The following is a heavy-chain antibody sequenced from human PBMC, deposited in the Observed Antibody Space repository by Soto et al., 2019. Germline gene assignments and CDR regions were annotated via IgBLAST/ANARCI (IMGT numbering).Heavy chain of an antibody. J-gene: IGHJ4*02. V-gene: IGHV1-18*01. CDR1: GYTFTSYG. CDR2: IGSYNGNT. D-gene: IGHD5-18*01. Sequence: GASVKVSCKASGYTFTSYGISWVRQAPGQGLEWMGWIGSYNGNTNYAQKFQDRITMTTDTSTSTVYMELRSLRSDDTAVYYCARDRWAMGGDWGQGTLVTVSS. CDR3: ARDRWAMGGD.